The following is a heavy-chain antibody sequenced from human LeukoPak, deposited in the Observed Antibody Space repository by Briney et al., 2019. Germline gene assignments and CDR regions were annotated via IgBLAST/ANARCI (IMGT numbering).Heavy chain of an antibody. CDR1: GFTFSDYY. CDR2: IYGGGGT. Sequence: GGSLRLSCAASGFTFSDYYMTWVRQAPGKGLEWVSLIYGGGGTYYADSVQGRFTISRHNSENTLYLEMNSLRPEDTAVYYCARVGVGTVAGNYFDDWGQGTLVTVSS. D-gene: IGHD6-19*01. V-gene: IGHV3-53*04. CDR3: ARVGVGTVAGNYFDD. J-gene: IGHJ4*02.